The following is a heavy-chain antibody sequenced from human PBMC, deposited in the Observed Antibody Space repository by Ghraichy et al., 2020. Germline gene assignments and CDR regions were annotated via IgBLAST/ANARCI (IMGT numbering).Heavy chain of an antibody. J-gene: IGHJ6*02. CDR1: GFSFSGYS. V-gene: IGHV3-48*02. CDR3: ARGSTVVRFYYYDGMDV. CDR2: ITSSSRTK. Sequence: GGSLTLSCVGSGFSFSGYSMNWVRQSPGKGLEWISYITSSSRTKSYADSVKGRFTISRDNAQNSLYLQMNSLRDEDTAVYYCARGSTVVRFYYYDGMDVWGQGTTVTVSS. D-gene: IGHD4-23*01.